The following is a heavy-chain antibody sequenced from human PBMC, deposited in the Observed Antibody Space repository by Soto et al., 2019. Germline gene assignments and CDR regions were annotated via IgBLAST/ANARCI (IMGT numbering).Heavy chain of an antibody. CDR3: ARGSGYYYGSGSDY. D-gene: IGHD3-10*01. J-gene: IGHJ4*02. CDR1: GGTFSSYA. CDR2: IIPIFGTA. V-gene: IGHV1-69*01. Sequence: QVQLVQSGAEVKKPGSSVKVSCKASGGTFSSYAISWVRQAPGQGLEWMGGIIPIFGTATYAQKFQGRVTITADESTGTAYMELSSLRSEDTAVYYCARGSGYYYGSGSDYWGQGTLVPVSS.